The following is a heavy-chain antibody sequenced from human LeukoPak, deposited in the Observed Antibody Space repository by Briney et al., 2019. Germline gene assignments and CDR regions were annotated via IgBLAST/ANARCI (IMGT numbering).Heavy chain of an antibody. D-gene: IGHD2-15*01. CDR3: ARSLFGGYSHAFGY. Sequence: SQTLSLTCTVSGGSISSYYWSWIRQHRGKGRGWSGYIYYSGSTNYNPSLKSRVTISTDTSKNQFSLKLSSVTAADTAVYYCARSLFGGYSHAFGYWGQGTLVTVSS. V-gene: IGHV4-59*01. J-gene: IGHJ4*02. CDR1: GGSISSYY. CDR2: IYYSGST.